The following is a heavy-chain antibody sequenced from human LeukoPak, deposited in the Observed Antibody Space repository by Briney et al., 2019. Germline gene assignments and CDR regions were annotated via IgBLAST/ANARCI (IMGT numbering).Heavy chain of an antibody. Sequence: PGGSLRLSCAASGFTFSDYSMNWVRQAPGKGLEWVSYIGANSAIYYADSVKGRFTISRDNAKNSLSLQMNSLRDDDTAVYYCAREGYYGAFDIWGQGTMVTVS. CDR1: GFTFSDYS. CDR2: IGANSAI. CDR3: AREGYYGAFDI. D-gene: IGHD3-10*01. J-gene: IGHJ3*02. V-gene: IGHV3-48*02.